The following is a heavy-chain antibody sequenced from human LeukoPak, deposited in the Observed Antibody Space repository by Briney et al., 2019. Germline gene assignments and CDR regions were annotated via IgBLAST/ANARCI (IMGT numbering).Heavy chain of an antibody. V-gene: IGHV3-21*01. CDR1: GFTFSKYN. CDR2: ITTSSCYI. D-gene: IGHD4-17*01. Sequence: GGSLRLSCTVSGFTFSKYNMNWVRQAPGKGLEWVSSITTSSCYIWYADSVKGRFTVSRDNGKSSLDLQLNSLGAEDTAVYYCAAHYGDFRDFYFEYWGRGTLVTVSS. CDR3: AAHYGDFRDFYFEY. J-gene: IGHJ4*02.